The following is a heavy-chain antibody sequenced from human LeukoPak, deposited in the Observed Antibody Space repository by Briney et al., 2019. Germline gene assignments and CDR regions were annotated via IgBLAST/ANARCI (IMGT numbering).Heavy chain of an antibody. CDR3: AKAGPYYFDY. CDR1: GFTFSSYA. J-gene: IGHJ4*02. D-gene: IGHD1-14*01. V-gene: IGHV3-23*01. CDR2: IDGSGGPI. Sequence: PGGSLRLSCAASGFTFSSYAMNWVRQAPGKGLEWVSAIDGSGGPIYYADSVKGRFTISRDNSKNTLFVQMSSLRAEDTAIYYCAKAGPYYFDYRGQGTLVTVSS.